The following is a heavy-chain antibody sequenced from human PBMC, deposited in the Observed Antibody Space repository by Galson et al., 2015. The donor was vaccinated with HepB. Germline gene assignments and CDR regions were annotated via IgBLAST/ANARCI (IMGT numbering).Heavy chain of an antibody. D-gene: IGHD3-10*01. V-gene: IGHV3-30-3*01. CDR1: GFTFNSYA. J-gene: IGHJ6*02. Sequence: SLRLSCAASGFTFNSYAMHWVRQAPGRGLEWVAVISYDGSNKYYADSVKGRFTISRDNSKNTLYLQMNSLRAEDTAVYYCAKDRLGFGESYYYYGMDVWGQETTVTVSS. CDR3: AKDRLGFGESYYYYGMDV. CDR2: ISYDGSNK.